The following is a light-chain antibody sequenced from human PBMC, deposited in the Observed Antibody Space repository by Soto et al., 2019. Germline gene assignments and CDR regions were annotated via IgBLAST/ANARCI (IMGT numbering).Light chain of an antibody. CDR2: DVT. CDR3: SSYTTSSTLV. J-gene: IGLJ3*02. V-gene: IGLV2-14*03. CDR1: SSDIGGYNF. Sequence: QSALTQPASVSGSPGQSITISCTGTSSDIGGYNFVPWYQQHPGKAPKLMIYDVTNRPPGLSDRFSGSKSGNTASLTISGLQAEDEADYYCSSYTTSSTLVFGGGTKVTVL.